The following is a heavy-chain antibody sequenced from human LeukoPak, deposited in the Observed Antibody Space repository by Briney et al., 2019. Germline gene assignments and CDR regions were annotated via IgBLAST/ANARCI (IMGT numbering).Heavy chain of an antibody. J-gene: IGHJ6*02. CDR2: ISSRGSTI. CDR1: GFAFSEYY. CDR3: ARGGSGFLEWLVDYYYYGMDV. Sequence: GGSMRLSCAASGFAFSEYYMSWIRQAPGKGLEWVSYISSRGSTIYYADSVKGRFTISRDNAKNSLYLQTNSLRAEDTAVYYCARGGSGFLEWLVDYYYYGMDVWGQGTTATVSS. V-gene: IGHV3-11*01. D-gene: IGHD3-3*01.